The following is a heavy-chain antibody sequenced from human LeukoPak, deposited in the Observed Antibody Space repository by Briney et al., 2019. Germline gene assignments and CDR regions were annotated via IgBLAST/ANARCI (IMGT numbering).Heavy chain of an antibody. J-gene: IGHJ5*02. Sequence: ASVKVSCKASGGTFSSYAISWVRQAPGQGLEWMGRIIPILGIANYAQKFQGRVTITADKSTSTAYMELSSLRSEDTAVYYCAREVAKHGWFDPWGQGTLVTVSS. CDR1: GGTFSSYA. CDR3: AREVAKHGWFDP. V-gene: IGHV1-69*04. D-gene: IGHD5-12*01. CDR2: IIPILGIA.